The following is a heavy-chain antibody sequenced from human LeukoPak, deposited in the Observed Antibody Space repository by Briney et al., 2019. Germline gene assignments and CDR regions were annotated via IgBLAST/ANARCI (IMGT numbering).Heavy chain of an antibody. CDR1: GFSFSAYA. J-gene: IGHJ6*02. Sequence: GGSLRLSCAASGFSFSAYAMSWVRQAPGKGLEWVSAISGSGGSTYYADSVKGRFTISRDNSKNTLYLQMNSLRAEDTAVYSCAKHLPGFGGLSSCYGMDVWGQGTTVTVSS. D-gene: IGHD3-10*01. CDR2: ISGSGGST. V-gene: IGHV3-23*01. CDR3: AKHLPGFGGLSSCYGMDV.